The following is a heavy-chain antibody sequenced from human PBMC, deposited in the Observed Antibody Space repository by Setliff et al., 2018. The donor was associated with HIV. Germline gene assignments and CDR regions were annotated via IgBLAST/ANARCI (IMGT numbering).Heavy chain of an antibody. J-gene: IGHJ4*02. Sequence: PSETLSLTCGVYGGSVSAYEWRWIRQPPGKGLEWIGEAIHSGITYNPSLRSRVTISLDTSKNQFSLNLTSVTAADTAVYHCARGVRDNSGWSSYYFDYWGKGTLVTVSS. CDR3: ARGVRDNSGWSSYYFDY. CDR2: AIHSGIT. V-gene: IGHV4-34*01. D-gene: IGHD6-19*01. CDR1: GGSVSAYE.